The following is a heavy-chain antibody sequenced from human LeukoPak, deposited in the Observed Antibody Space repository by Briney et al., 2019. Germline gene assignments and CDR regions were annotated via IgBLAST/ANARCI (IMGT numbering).Heavy chain of an antibody. J-gene: IGHJ3*02. CDR2: IYYSGST. CDR1: GGSISSHY. CDR3: ARQLERRPPGAFDI. Sequence: SETLSLTCTVSGGSISSHYWSWIRQLPGKGLEWIGYIYYSGSTNYNPSLKSRVTISVDTSKNQFSLKLSSVTAADTAVYYCARQLERRPPGAFDIWGQGTMVTVSS. D-gene: IGHD1-1*01. V-gene: IGHV4-59*11.